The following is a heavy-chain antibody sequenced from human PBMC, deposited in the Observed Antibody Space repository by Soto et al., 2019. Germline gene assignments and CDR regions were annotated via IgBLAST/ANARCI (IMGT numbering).Heavy chain of an antibody. Sequence: GGSLRLSCAASGFTFSNYGMHWVRQAPGKGLEWVAVIWYDGSNKYYADSVKGRFTISRDNARNSLYLQMKSLRAEDTAVYYCARDRFGRFQRSGGACYDFWGQGTRVTVSS. CDR1: GFTFSNYG. V-gene: IGHV3-33*01. D-gene: IGHD2-15*01. J-gene: IGHJ4*02. CDR2: IWYDGSNK. CDR3: ARDRFGRFQRSGGACYDF.